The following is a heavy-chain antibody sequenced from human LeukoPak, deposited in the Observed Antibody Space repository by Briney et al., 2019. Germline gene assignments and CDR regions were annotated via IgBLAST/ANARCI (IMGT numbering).Heavy chain of an antibody. CDR1: TLTLNNYW. CDR3: ASRAGYTGSWSAFDY. D-gene: IGHD6-13*01. Sequence: PGGSLRLSCTASTLTLNNYWMSWVRQAPGKGLEWVANIKQDGSEKYHVDSVKGRFTISRDNAKNSLYLQMNSLRAEDTAVYYCASRAGYTGSWSAFDYWGQGTLVTVPS. CDR2: IKQDGSEK. J-gene: IGHJ4*02. V-gene: IGHV3-7*05.